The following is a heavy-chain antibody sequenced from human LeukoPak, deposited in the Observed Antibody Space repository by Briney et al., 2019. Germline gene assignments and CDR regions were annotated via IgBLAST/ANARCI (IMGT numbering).Heavy chain of an antibody. CDR3: ARAPSTNYYYYYMDV. CDR1: GGSINTDAYF. Sequence: SETLSLTCTVSGGSINTDAYFWTWIRQPPGKGLEWIGYIYYSGSTYYNPSLKSRLTISVDTSKNHFSLKLRSVTAADTAVYYCARAPSTNYYYYYMDVWGKGTTVTVSS. V-gene: IGHV4-30-4*08. CDR2: IYYSGST. J-gene: IGHJ6*03. D-gene: IGHD2-2*01.